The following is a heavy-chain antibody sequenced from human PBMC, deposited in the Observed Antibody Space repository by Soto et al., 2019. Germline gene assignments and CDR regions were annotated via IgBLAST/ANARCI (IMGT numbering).Heavy chain of an antibody. CDR2: IYPGDSDT. CDR1: GYSFTSYW. V-gene: IGHV5-51*01. D-gene: IGHD6-13*01. CDR3: ARHPPPGIAAAGTVGFDP. Sequence: GESLKISCKGSGYSFTSYWIGWVRQMPGKGLEWMGIIYPGDSDTRYSPSFQGQVTISADKSISTAYLQWSSLKASDTAMYYCARHPPPGIAAAGTVGFDPWGQGTLVTVSS. J-gene: IGHJ5*02.